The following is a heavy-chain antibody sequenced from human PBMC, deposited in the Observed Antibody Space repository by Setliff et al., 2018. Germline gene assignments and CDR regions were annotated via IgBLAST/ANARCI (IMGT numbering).Heavy chain of an antibody. CDR2: IKQDGSEK. V-gene: IGHV3-7*05. Sequence: PGGSLRLSCAASGFTFSSYWMSWVRQAPGKGLEWVANIKQDGSEKHYADSAKGRFTASRDNAENAVFLQMDSLSAEDTAMYYYCARVYAYSYGFDYWGQGTPVTVSS. CDR3: ARVYAYSYGFDY. CDR1: GFTFSSYW. J-gene: IGHJ4*02. D-gene: IGHD3-16*01.